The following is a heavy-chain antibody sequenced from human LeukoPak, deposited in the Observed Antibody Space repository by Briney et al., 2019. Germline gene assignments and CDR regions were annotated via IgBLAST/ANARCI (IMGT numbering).Heavy chain of an antibody. D-gene: IGHD3-10*01. J-gene: IGHJ4*01. V-gene: IGHV3-43D*04. CDR1: GFTFDDYA. CDR2: ISWGGGST. CDR3: AKDRSGNSYGHFDY. Sequence: GGSLRLSCAASGFTFDDYAMHWVRQAPGKGLEWVSLISWGGGSTYYADSVKGRFTISRDNSKNSLYLHMNSLRAEDTALYYCAKDRSGNSYGHFDYWGQEPWSPSPQ.